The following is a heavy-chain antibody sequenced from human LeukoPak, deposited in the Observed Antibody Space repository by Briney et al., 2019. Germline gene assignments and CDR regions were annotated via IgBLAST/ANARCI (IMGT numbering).Heavy chain of an antibody. Sequence: GGSLRLSCAASGFTFSSYSMNWVRQAPGKGLEWVSSISSSSSYIYYADSVKGRFTISRDNAKNSLYLQMNSLRAEDTAVYYCARDLGAITGTTGEYLDWRGVSDYWGQGTLVTVSS. V-gene: IGHV3-21*01. CDR2: ISSSSSYI. CDR1: GFTFSSYS. D-gene: IGHD1-14*01. J-gene: IGHJ4*02. CDR3: ARDLGAITGTTGEYLDWRGVSDY.